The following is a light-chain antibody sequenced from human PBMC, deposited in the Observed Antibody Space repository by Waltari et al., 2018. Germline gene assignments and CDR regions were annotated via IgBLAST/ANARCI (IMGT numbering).Light chain of an antibody. J-gene: IGLJ3*02. Sequence: QLVLTQSPSASASLGASVKLSSTLSSGHSSYAIAWHQQQPEQGPRYLMKLNSDGSHSKGDGIPDRFSGSSSGAERYLTISSLQSEDEADYYCQTWGTGWVFGGGTKLTVL. CDR3: QTWGTGWV. CDR2: LNSDGSH. CDR1: SGHSSYA. V-gene: IGLV4-69*01.